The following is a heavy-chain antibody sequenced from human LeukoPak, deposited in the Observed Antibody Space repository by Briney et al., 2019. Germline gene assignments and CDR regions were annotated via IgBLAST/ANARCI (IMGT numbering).Heavy chain of an antibody. CDR1: GYTFTSYD. CDR2: MNPNSGNT. V-gene: IGHV1-8*01. Sequence: ASVKVSCKASGYTFTSYDINWVRQATGQGLEWMGWMNPNSGNTGYAQKFQGRVTMTRNTSISTAYMELSSLRSEDTAVYYCARDRGCSGGSCYSGVAYYYYYGMDVWGQGTTVTVSS. CDR3: ARDRGCSGGSCYSGVAYYYYYGMDV. J-gene: IGHJ6*02. D-gene: IGHD2-15*01.